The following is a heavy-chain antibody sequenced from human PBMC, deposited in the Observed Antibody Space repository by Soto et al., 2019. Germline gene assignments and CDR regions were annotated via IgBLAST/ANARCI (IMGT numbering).Heavy chain of an antibody. V-gene: IGHV1-18*01. CDR2: ISAYNGNT. D-gene: IGHD6-19*01. CDR3: ARDRVQWLVRPPTGPFDY. Sequence: ASVKVSCKASGYTFTSYGISWVRQAPGQGLEWMGWISAYNGNTNYAQKLQGRVTMTTDTSTSTAYMELRSLRSDDTAVYYCARDRVQWLVRPPTGPFDYWGQGTLVTVSS. CDR1: GYTFTSYG. J-gene: IGHJ4*02.